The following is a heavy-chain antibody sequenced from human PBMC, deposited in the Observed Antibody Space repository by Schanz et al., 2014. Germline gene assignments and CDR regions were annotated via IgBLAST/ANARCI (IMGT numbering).Heavy chain of an antibody. CDR3: ARLEYTSGWQGFDY. CDR2: IYETGRT. Sequence: QVQLQESGPGLVKPSGTLSLTCTISRGSIGSTNWWSWLRQSPRKGLEWISDIYETGRTNYNPSLGSRVTVPGDKSRTQFPRSRPAVPAADTAVYYCARLEYTSGWQGFDYWGQGILVTVSP. V-gene: IGHV4-4*02. D-gene: IGHD1-1*01. CDR1: RGSIGSTNW. J-gene: IGHJ4*02.